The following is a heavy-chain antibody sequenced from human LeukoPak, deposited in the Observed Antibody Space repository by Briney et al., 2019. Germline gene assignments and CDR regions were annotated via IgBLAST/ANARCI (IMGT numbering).Heavy chain of an antibody. CDR3: AISPLRGYFDL. V-gene: IGHV3-23*01. CDR2: ISGSGGST. J-gene: IGHJ2*01. Sequence: GGSLRLSCAASGFTFSSYAMSWVRQAPGKGLEWVSAISGSGGSTYYADSVKGLFTISRDNSKNTLYLQMRNLRVDDTAVYYCAISPLRGYFDLWGRGTLVTVSS. D-gene: IGHD5-12*01. CDR1: GFTFSSYA.